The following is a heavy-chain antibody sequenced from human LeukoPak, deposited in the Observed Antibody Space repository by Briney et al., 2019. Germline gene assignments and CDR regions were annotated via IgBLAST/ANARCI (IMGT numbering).Heavy chain of an antibody. D-gene: IGHD2-15*01. V-gene: IGHV5-51*01. CDR1: GYSFTNYW. CDR3: ARQAYCSGGSCFWSWFDP. CDR2: IYPGDSDT. Sequence: GESLKISCKGSGYSFTNYWLGWVRQMPGKGLEWMGIIYPGDSDTRYSPSFQGQVTISADKSISTAYLQWSSLKASDTAMYYCARQAYCSGGSCFWSWFDPWGQGTLVTVSS. J-gene: IGHJ5*02.